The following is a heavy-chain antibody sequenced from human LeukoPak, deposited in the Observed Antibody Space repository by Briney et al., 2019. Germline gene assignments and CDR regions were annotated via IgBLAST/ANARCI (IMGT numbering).Heavy chain of an antibody. V-gene: IGHV1-2*02. CDR3: ARPNVDTAMVAVDDAFDI. CDR1: GYTFTGCY. CDR2: INPNSGGT. J-gene: IGHJ3*02. D-gene: IGHD5-18*01. Sequence: ASVKVSCKASGYTFTGCYMHWVRQAPGQGLEWMGWINPNSGGTNYAQKFQGRVTMTRDTSISTAYMELSRLRSDDTAVYYCARPNVDTAMVAVDDAFDIWGQGTMVTVSS.